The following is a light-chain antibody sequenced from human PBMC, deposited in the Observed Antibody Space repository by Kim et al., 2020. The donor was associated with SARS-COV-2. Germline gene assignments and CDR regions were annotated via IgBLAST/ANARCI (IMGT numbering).Light chain of an antibody. Sequence: ELTQPPSASGTPGQRVTISCSGSSSNIGSNTVNWYQQLPGTAPKLLIYSNNHLPSGVPARFSGSKSGTSASLAISGIQSEDEADYYCAAWDDSLNGYVLGNGTKVTVL. J-gene: IGLJ1*01. CDR1: SSNIGSNT. CDR3: AAWDDSLNGYV. V-gene: IGLV1-44*01. CDR2: SNN.